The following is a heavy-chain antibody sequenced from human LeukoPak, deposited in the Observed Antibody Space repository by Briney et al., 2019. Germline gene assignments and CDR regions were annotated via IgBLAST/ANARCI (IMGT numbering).Heavy chain of an antibody. V-gene: IGHV3-64*01. CDR3: VRAGNYREFDY. CDR1: GFTFSNYA. Sequence: GGSLRLSCAASGFTFSNYALHWVRQAPGKGLEYVSAISSNGDATFYANSVKGRFTISRDNSKNTLYLQMGSLRAEDMAVYYCVRAGNYREFDYLGQGTLVTVSS. CDR2: ISSNGDAT. J-gene: IGHJ4*02. D-gene: IGHD1-7*01.